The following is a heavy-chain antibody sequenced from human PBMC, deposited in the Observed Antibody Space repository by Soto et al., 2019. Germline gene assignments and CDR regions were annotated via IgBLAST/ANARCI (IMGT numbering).Heavy chain of an antibody. J-gene: IGHJ5*02. Sequence: PSETLSLTCAVSVGSISSGGYSWSWIRQPPGKGLEWIGYIYHSGSTYYNPSLKSRVTISVDRSKNQFSLKLSSVTAADTAVYYCARVPGPWGQGTLVTASS. D-gene: IGHD7-27*01. CDR1: VGSISSGGYS. V-gene: IGHV4-30-2*01. CDR3: ARVPGP. CDR2: IYHSGST.